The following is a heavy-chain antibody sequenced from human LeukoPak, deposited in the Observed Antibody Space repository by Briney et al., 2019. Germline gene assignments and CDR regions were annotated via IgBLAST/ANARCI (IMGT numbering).Heavy chain of an antibody. CDR3: ARDNGFWSGYYPDY. CDR1: GFTFSSYS. Sequence: GGSLRLSYAASGFTFSSYSMNWVRQAPGKGLEWFSYISSSSSTIYYADSVKGRFTISRDNAKNSLYLQMNSLRAEDTAVYYCARDNGFWSGYYPDYWGQGTLVTVPS. CDR2: ISSSSSTI. J-gene: IGHJ4*02. D-gene: IGHD3-3*01. V-gene: IGHV3-48*04.